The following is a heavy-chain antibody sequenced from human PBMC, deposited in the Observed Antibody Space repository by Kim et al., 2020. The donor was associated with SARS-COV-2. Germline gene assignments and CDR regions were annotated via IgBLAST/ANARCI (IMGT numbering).Heavy chain of an antibody. V-gene: IGHV1-2*06. D-gene: IGHD5-12*01. J-gene: IGHJ5*02. CDR3: ARPHRGWLQWNWFDP. CDR2: INPNSGGT. CDR1: GYTFTGYY. Sequence: ASVKVSCKASGYTFTGYYMHWVRQAPGQGLEWMGRINPNSGGTNYAQKFQGRVTMTRDTSISTAYMELSRLRSDDTAVYYCARPHRGWLQWNWFDPWGQGTLVTVSS.